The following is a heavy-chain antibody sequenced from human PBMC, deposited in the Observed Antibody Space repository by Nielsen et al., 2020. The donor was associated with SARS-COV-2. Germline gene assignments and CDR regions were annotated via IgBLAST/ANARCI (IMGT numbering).Heavy chain of an antibody. CDR3: ARDLESYYYDSSGWRTFDY. J-gene: IGHJ4*02. V-gene: IGHV3-11*01. CDR2: ISSSGSTI. D-gene: IGHD3-22*01. Sequence: WIRQPPGKGLEWVSYISSSGSTIYYADSVKGRFTISRDNAKNSLYLQMNSLRAEDTAVYYCARDLESYYYDSSGWRTFDYWGQGTLVTSPQ.